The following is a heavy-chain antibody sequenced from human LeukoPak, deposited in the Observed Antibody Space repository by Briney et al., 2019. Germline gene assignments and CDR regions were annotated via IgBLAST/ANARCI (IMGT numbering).Heavy chain of an antibody. D-gene: IGHD1-26*01. Sequence: ASVKVSCKGSGYTFTSYGISWVRQAPGQGLEWMGWISAYNGHTNYAQKLQGRVTMTTDTSTSTAYMELRSLRSDDTAVYYCARGGRWELPRPYAFDTWGQGTMVTVSS. V-gene: IGHV1-18*01. CDR2: ISAYNGHT. J-gene: IGHJ3*02. CDR1: GYTFTSYG. CDR3: ARGGRWELPRPYAFDT.